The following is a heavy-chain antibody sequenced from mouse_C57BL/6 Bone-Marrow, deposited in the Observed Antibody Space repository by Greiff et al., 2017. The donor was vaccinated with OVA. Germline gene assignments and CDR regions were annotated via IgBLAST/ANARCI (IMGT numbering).Heavy chain of an antibody. CDR3: ARINYWYFDV. J-gene: IGHJ1*03. CDR2: ISSGSSTI. Sequence: EVKLMESGGGLVKPGGSLKLSCAASGFTFSDYGMHWVRQAPEKGLEWVAYISSGSSTIYYADTVKGRFPLSRDNAKNTLFLQMTSLRSEDTAMYYCARINYWYFDVWGTGTTVTVSS. CDR1: GFTFSDYG. V-gene: IGHV5-17*01.